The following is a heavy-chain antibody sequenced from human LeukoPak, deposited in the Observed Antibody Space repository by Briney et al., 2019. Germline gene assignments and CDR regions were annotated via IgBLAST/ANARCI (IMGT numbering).Heavy chain of an antibody. CDR2: IKQDGSEK. CDR3: ARARTYGSGSYYNDY. V-gene: IGHV3-7*01. CDR1: GFTFSSYW. D-gene: IGHD3-10*01. Sequence: GGSLRLSCAASGFTFSSYWMSWVRQAPGKGLEWVANIKQDGSEKYYVDSVKGRFTISRDNAKNSLYLQMNSLRAEDTAVYYCARARTYGSGSYYNDYWGQGTLVTVSS. J-gene: IGHJ4*02.